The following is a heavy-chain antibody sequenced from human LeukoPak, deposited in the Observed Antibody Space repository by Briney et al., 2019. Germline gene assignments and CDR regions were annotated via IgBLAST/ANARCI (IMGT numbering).Heavy chain of an antibody. V-gene: IGHV3-30*03. CDR1: GFTFSSYG. J-gene: IGHJ4*02. Sequence: GGSLRLSCAASGFTFSSYGMHWVRQAPGKGLEWVAVVSYDGSNKYYADSVKGRFTISRDNSKNTLYLQMNSLRAEDTAAYYCAGSSGWYLGPHYFDYWGQGTLVTVSS. CDR3: AGSSGWYLGPHYFDY. D-gene: IGHD6-19*01. CDR2: VSYDGSNK.